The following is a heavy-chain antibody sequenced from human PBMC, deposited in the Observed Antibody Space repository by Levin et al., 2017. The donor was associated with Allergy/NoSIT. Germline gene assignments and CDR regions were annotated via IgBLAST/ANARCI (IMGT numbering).Heavy chain of an antibody. Sequence: PGGSLRLSCAVYGGSFSGYYWSWIRQPPGKGLEWIGEINHSGSTNYNPSLKSRVTISVDTSKNQFSLKLSSVTAADTAVYYCARVTGSTSRNTLPTNWFDPWGQGTLVTVSS. CDR1: GGSFSGYY. CDR3: ARVTGSTSRNTLPTNWFDP. CDR2: INHSGST. V-gene: IGHV4-34*01. J-gene: IGHJ5*02. D-gene: IGHD2-2*01.